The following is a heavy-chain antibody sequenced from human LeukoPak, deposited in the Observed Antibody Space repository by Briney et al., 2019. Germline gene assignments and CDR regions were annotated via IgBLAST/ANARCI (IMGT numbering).Heavy chain of an antibody. V-gene: IGHV3-7*01. CDR1: GFTFSSYW. J-gene: IGHJ6*02. CDR2: IKQDGSEK. D-gene: IGHD6-19*01. Sequence: GGSLRLSCAASGFTFSSYWMSWVRQAPGKGLEWVANIKQDGSEKYYVDSVKGRFTISRDNAKNSLYLQMNSLRAEDTAVYYCARDKSVAGPRYYYYGMDVWGQGTTVTVSS. CDR3: ARDKSVAGPRYYYYGMDV.